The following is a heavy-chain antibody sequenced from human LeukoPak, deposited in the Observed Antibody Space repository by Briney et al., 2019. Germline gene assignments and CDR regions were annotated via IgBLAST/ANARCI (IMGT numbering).Heavy chain of an antibody. CDR2: IWYDGSNK. CDR1: GFTFSSYG. D-gene: IGHD6-13*01. CDR3: ASDSSSSRAAVD. V-gene: IGHV3-33*01. Sequence: PGRSLRLSCAASGFTFSSYGMHWVRQAPGKGLEWVAVIWYDGSNKYYADSVKGRFTISRDNCKNTLYLQMNSLRAEDTAVYYCASDSSSSRAAVDWGQGTLVAVSS. J-gene: IGHJ4*02.